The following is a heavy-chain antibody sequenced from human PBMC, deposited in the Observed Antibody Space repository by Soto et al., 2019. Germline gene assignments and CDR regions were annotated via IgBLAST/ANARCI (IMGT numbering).Heavy chain of an antibody. J-gene: IGHJ4*02. V-gene: IGHV3-48*01. CDR3: ARDVRRVIGTTSDDY. CDR2: ISSGSSTV. CDR1: GFTFSSYS. Sequence: GGSLRLSCAASGFTFSSYSMNWVRQAPGKGLEWVSYISSGSSTVYYADSVKGRFTISRDNAKNSLYLQMNSLRAEDTAVYYCARDVRRVIGTTSDDYWGQGTLVTVSS. D-gene: IGHD1-7*01.